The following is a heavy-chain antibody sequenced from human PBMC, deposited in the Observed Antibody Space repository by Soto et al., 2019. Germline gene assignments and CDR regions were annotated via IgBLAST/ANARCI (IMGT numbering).Heavy chain of an antibody. V-gene: IGHV3-49*04. Sequence: GGSLRLSCAASGFSFGDYVLSWVRQAPGRGLEWVGYIRSKAYGGTAEYAASVTGRFTISRDDSKSIAYLQMNSLKTEDTAVYYCKRDILTGYYSPPQDYWGQGTLVTVSS. CDR2: IRSKAYGGTA. D-gene: IGHD3-9*01. CDR1: GFSFGDYV. CDR3: KRDILTGYYSPPQDY. J-gene: IGHJ4*02.